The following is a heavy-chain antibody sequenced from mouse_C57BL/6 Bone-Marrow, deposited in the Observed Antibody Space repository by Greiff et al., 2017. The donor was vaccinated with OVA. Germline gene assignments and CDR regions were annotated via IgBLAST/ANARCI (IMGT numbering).Heavy chain of an antibody. Sequence: EVQLQQSGPELVKPGASVKISCKASGYSFTGYYMNWVKQSPEKSLEWIGEINPSTGGTTYNQKFKAKATLTVDKSSSTAYMQLKSLTSEDSAVYYCARWTVVDSYYFDYWGQGTTLTVSS. CDR1: GYSFTGYY. V-gene: IGHV1-42*01. CDR2: INPSTGGT. CDR3: ARWTVVDSYYFDY. J-gene: IGHJ2*01. D-gene: IGHD1-1*01.